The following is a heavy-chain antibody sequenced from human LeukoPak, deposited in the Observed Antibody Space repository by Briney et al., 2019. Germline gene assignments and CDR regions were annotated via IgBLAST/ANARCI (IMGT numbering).Heavy chain of an antibody. V-gene: IGHV7-4-1*02. CDR3: ARYYDTSGYFHFDY. D-gene: IGHD3-22*01. CDR1: GYTLTSYA. J-gene: IGHJ4*02. CDR2: INTNTGNP. Sequence: ASVTVSCKASGYTLTSYAFNWVRQAPGQGLEWMGWINTNTGNPTYAQVFTGRFVFSLDTSVSTAYLQISTLKAEDTAVYFCARYYDTSGYFHFDYWGQGTLVTVSS.